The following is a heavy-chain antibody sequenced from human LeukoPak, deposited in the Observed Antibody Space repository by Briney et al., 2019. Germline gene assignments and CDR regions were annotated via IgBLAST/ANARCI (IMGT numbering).Heavy chain of an antibody. J-gene: IGHJ4*02. V-gene: IGHV1-2*02. CDR2: INPNSGGT. CDR1: GYTFTGYY. Sequence: ASVKVSCKASGYTFTGYYMHWVRQAPGQGHEWMGWINPNSGGTNYAQKFQGRVTMTRDTSISTAYMELSRLRSDDTAVYYCARDLRYCSSTSCYTNDYWGQGTLVTVSS. D-gene: IGHD2-2*02. CDR3: ARDLRYCSSTSCYTNDY.